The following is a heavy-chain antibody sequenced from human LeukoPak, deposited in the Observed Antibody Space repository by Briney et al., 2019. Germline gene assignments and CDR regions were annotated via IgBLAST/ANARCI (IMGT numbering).Heavy chain of an antibody. CDR2: IIPILGIA. CDR1: GGTFSSYA. CDR3: ARGGIAAAGDTYYYYYMDV. Sequence: SVKVSCKASGGTFSSYAISWVRQAPGQGLEWMGRIIPILGIANYAQKFQGRVTITADRSTSTAYMELSSLRSEDTAVYYCARGGIAAAGDTYYYYYMDVWGKGTTVTVSS. D-gene: IGHD6-13*01. V-gene: IGHV1-69*04. J-gene: IGHJ6*03.